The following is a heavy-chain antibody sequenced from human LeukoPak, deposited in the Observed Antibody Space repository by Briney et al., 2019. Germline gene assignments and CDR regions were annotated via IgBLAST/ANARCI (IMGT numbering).Heavy chain of an antibody. D-gene: IGHD2-2*02. J-gene: IGHJ4*02. V-gene: IGHV4-34*01. CDR3: ARGMGYCSSTSCYIGN. CDR1: GGSFRGYY. Sequence: SETLSLTCAVYGGSFRGYYWSWSRRPPGKGLEWIGEIIHSGSTNYNPSLKSRVTISVDTSKNQFSLKLSSVTAADTAVYYCARGMGYCSSTSCYIGNWGQGTLVTVSS. CDR2: IIHSGST.